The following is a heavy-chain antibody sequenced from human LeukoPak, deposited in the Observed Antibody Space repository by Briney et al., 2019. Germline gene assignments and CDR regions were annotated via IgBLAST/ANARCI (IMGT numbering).Heavy chain of an antibody. V-gene: IGHV4-59*11. D-gene: IGHD1-1*01. CDR1: GGSISSHY. Sequence: SETLSLTCTVSGGSISSHYWSWIRQPPGRGLEWIGYIYYSGSTNYNPSLKSRVTISVDTSKNQFSLKLSSVTAADTAVYYCARSPSTTGTTGWFDPWGQGTLVTVSS. CDR2: IYYSGST. CDR3: ARSPSTTGTTGWFDP. J-gene: IGHJ5*02.